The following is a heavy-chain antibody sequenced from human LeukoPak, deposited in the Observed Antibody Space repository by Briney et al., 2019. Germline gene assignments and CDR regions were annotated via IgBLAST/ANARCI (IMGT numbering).Heavy chain of an antibody. D-gene: IGHD5-18*01. CDR2: INPNSGAT. V-gene: IGHV1-2*02. CDR1: GYTFTGHY. J-gene: IGHJ4*02. CDR3: ARELDTGATIGFNY. Sequence: GASVKLSCKASGYTFTGHYIHWVRQAAGQGLEWMGWINPNSGATNYAQKFQGRVTMVRHTPMSTAYMELSSLRSDDTAVYYCARELDTGATIGFNYWGQGTLVTVSS.